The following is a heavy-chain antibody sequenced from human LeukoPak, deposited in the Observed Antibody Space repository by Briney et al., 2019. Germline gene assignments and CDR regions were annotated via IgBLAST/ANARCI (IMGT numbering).Heavy chain of an antibody. J-gene: IGHJ4*02. CDR3: ARDSETDQMVRGVIRRLYYFDY. Sequence: PSETLSLTCTVSGGSISSYYWSWIRQPPGKGLEWIGSFYYSGSTNYNPSLKSRVTISVDTSKNQFSLKLTSVTAADTAVYYCARDSETDQMVRGVIRRLYYFDYWGQGTLVTVSS. CDR1: GGSISSYY. V-gene: IGHV4-59*01. D-gene: IGHD3-10*01. CDR2: FYYSGST.